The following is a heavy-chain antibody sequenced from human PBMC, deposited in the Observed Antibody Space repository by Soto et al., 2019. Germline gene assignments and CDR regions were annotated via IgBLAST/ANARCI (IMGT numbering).Heavy chain of an antibody. CDR2: VIPIFGTA. V-gene: IGHV1-69*13. J-gene: IGHJ4*02. Sequence: SVKVSCKASGGTFSSYAISWVRQAPGQGLEWMGGVIPIFGTANYAQKFQGRVTITADESTSTAYMELSSLRSEDTAVYYCAAGSYLTSYYFDYWGQGTLVTVSS. CDR3: AAGSYLTSYYFDY. D-gene: IGHD1-26*01. CDR1: GGTFSSYA.